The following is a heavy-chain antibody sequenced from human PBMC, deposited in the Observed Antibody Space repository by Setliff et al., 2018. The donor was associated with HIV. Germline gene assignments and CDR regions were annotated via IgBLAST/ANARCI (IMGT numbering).Heavy chain of an antibody. CDR3: ARERTPTFEVVNMSPLDY. J-gene: IGHJ4*02. CDR2: ISAYNGNT. D-gene: IGHD3-3*01. V-gene: IGHV1-18*01. Sequence: ASVKVSCKASGYSFTSYGISWVRQAPGQGLEWMGWISAYNGNTNYAQKFQGRVTMTTDTSTSTVYMELSSLRSDDTAVYYCARERTPTFEVVNMSPLDYWGQGTLVTVSS. CDR1: GYSFTSYG.